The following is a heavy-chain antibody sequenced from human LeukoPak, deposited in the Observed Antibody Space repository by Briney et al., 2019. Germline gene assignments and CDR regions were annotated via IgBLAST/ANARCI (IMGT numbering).Heavy chain of an antibody. CDR3: ASLAAAGTSAFDI. CDR2: ISSSSSYT. Sequence: GGSLRLSCAASGVTLSDYYMSWIRQAPGKGLEWVSYISSSSSYTNYADSVKGRFTISRDNAKNSLYLQMNSLRAEDTAVYYCASLAAAGTSAFDIWGQGTMVTVSS. CDR1: GVTLSDYY. V-gene: IGHV3-11*06. D-gene: IGHD6-13*01. J-gene: IGHJ3*02.